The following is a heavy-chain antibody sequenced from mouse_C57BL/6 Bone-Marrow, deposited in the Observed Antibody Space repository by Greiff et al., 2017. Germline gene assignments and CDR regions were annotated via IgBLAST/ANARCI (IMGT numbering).Heavy chain of an antibody. J-gene: IGHJ3*01. Sequence: EVQLQESGGGLVQPGGSLKLSCAASGFTFSDYYMYWVRQTPAKRLEWVAYISNGGGSTYYPDTVKGRFTISRDNAKNTLYLQMSRLKSEDTAMYYCARPPSYYYGSSSFAYGGQGTLVTVSA. CDR1: GFTFSDYY. V-gene: IGHV5-12*01. CDR2: ISNGGGST. CDR3: ARPPSYYYGSSSFAY. D-gene: IGHD1-1*01.